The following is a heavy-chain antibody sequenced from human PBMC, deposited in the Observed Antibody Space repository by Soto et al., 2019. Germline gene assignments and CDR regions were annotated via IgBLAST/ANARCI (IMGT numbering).Heavy chain of an antibody. CDR2: ISYDGSNK. J-gene: IGHJ3*02. CDR1: GFTFSSYG. V-gene: IGHV3-30*18. CDR3: AKGDGDSDAFDI. Sequence: GGSLRLSCAASGFTFSSYGMHWVRQAPGKGLEWVAVISYDGSNKYYADSVKGRFTISRDNSKNTLYLQMNSLRAEDTAVYYCAKGDGDSDAFDIWGQGTMVTVSS. D-gene: IGHD4-17*01.